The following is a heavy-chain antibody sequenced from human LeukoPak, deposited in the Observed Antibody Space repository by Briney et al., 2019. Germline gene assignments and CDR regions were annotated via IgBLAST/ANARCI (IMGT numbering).Heavy chain of an antibody. V-gene: IGHV1-2*02. Sequence: GASVKVSCKASGYTFIGYYMHWVRQAPGQGLEWMGWINPNSGGTNYAQKFQGRVTMTRDTSISTAYMELSRLRSDDTAVYYCARDEYYDFWSGYYPNWFDPWGQGTLVTVSS. J-gene: IGHJ5*02. D-gene: IGHD3-3*01. CDR2: INPNSGGT. CDR1: GYTFIGYY. CDR3: ARDEYYDFWSGYYPNWFDP.